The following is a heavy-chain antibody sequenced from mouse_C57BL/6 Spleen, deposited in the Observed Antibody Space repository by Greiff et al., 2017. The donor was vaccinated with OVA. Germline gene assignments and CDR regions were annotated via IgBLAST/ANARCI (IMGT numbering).Heavy chain of an antibody. CDR2: ISSGSSTI. J-gene: IGHJ1*03. CDR1: GFTFSDYG. CDR3: ARRYYGSSLYWYFDV. V-gene: IGHV5-17*01. D-gene: IGHD1-1*01. Sequence: EVNVVESGGGLVKPGGSLKLSCAASGFTFSDYGMHWVRQAPEKGLEWVAYISSGSSTIYYADTVKGRFTISRDNAKNTLFLQMTSLRSEDTAMYYCARRYYGSSLYWYFDVWGTGTTVTVSS.